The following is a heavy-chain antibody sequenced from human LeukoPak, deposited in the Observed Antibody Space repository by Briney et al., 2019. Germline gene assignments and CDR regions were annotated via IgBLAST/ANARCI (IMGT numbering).Heavy chain of an antibody. CDR2: IYYSGST. V-gene: IGHV4-31*03. Sequence: SETLSLTCTVSGGSISSGGYYWSWIRQHPGKGLEWIGYIYYSGSTFYNPSLKSRVTISIDTSKNQFSLELSSVTAADTAVYYCARDVGDNWFDPWGQGTLVTVSS. J-gene: IGHJ5*02. CDR1: GGSISSGGYY. D-gene: IGHD3-16*01. CDR3: ARDVGDNWFDP.